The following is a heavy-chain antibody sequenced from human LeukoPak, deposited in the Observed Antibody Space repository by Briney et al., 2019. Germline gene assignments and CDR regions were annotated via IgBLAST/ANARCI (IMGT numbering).Heavy chain of an antibody. CDR1: GFTFSSSR. Sequence: PGGSLRLSCAASGFTFSSSRMGWVRQAPGKGLEWVANIREDGSDKLYVDSVKGRFTISRDNAKSSLFLQMNSLRAEDTAVYYCARHGSYNFDYWGQGALVTVSS. CDR3: ARHGSYNFDY. V-gene: IGHV3-7*05. CDR2: IREDGSDK. D-gene: IGHD3-10*01. J-gene: IGHJ4*02.